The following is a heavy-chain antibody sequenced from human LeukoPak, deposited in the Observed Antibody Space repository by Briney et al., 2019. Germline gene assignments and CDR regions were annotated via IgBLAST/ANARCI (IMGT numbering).Heavy chain of an antibody. CDR1: GFTFSNYA. CDR2: ISGSGGST. Sequence: GGSLRLSCTASGFTFSNYAMTWVRQAPGKGLEWLPVISGSGGSTYHAHSVKGRFTISRENSKTTLFLQMTSLRAEDTAVYYCTKKTSYYDSSGALDYWGQGTLVTVSS. J-gene: IGHJ4*02. D-gene: IGHD3-22*01. CDR3: TKKTSYYDSSGALDY. V-gene: IGHV3-23*01.